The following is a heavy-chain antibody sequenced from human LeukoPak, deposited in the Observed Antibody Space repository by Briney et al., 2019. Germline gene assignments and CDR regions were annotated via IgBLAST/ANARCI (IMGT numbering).Heavy chain of an antibody. D-gene: IGHD5-12*01. CDR3: VVNIVATWDY. CDR1: GFTFTRFW. Sequence: TGGSLRLSCAASGFTFTRFWMTWVRQAPGKGLEWVANIKQDGSEKYYVDSVKGRFTISRDNAKNSLSLQMNSLRAEDTAVYYCVVNIVATWDYWGQGTLVTVSS. CDR2: IKQDGSEK. J-gene: IGHJ4*02. V-gene: IGHV3-7*03.